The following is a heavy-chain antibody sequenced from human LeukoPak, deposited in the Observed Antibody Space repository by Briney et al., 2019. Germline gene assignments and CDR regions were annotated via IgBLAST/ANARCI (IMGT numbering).Heavy chain of an antibody. J-gene: IGHJ4*02. CDR3: ARGGRYYGSGSYYNRSSTHDY. CDR1: GYTFTGYF. Sequence: ASVKVSCKASGYTFTGYFMHWVRLPPGQGLEWMGCINPNSGDTSYAQKFQRRVTMTRDTSISTAYMELSRLRSDDTAVYYCARGGRYYGSGSYYNRSSTHDYWGQGTLVTVSS. V-gene: IGHV1-2*02. D-gene: IGHD3-10*01. CDR2: INPNSGDT.